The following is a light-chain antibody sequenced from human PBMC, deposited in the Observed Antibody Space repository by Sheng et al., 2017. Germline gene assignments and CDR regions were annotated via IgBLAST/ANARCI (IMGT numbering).Light chain of an antibody. J-gene: IGLJ2*01. CDR3: QAWDSSTENVV. CDR2: QDN. Sequence: SYALTQSPSVSVSPGQTATIICSADKLGERYTSWYQQKPGQSPLLVIYQDNKRPSGIPERFSGSNSGNTATLTISGTQALDEAVYYCQAWDSSTENVVFGGGTKLTVL. CDR1: KLGERY. V-gene: IGLV3-1*01.